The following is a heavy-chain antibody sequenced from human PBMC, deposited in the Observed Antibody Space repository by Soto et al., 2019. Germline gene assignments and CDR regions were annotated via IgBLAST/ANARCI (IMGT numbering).Heavy chain of an antibody. V-gene: IGHV4-39*01. CDR3: AGFVVPASRNTGFDY. CDR2: IFYSGST. Sequence: SETLSLTCTVSGVSINTNNYYWGWVRQPPGKGLEWIGNIFYSGSTFYNPSLRSRLTISVDTSKNQFSLRLNSVTAADAAVYYCAGFVVPASRNTGFDYWGQGTLVTVYS. D-gene: IGHD2-15*01. CDR1: GVSINTNNYY. J-gene: IGHJ4*02.